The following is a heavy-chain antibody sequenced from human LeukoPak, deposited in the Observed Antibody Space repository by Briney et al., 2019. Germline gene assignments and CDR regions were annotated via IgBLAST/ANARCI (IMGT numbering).Heavy chain of an antibody. CDR3: ARVPYRYYYYMDV. CDR2: INHSGST. CDR1: GGSFSGYY. D-gene: IGHD4-11*01. V-gene: IGHV4-34*01. J-gene: IGHJ6*03. Sequence: PSETLSLTCAVYGGSFSGYYWSWIRQPPGKGLEWIGEINHSGSTNYNPSLKSRVTISVDTSKNQFSLKLSSVTAADTAVYYCARVPYRYYYYMDVWGKGTTVTVSS.